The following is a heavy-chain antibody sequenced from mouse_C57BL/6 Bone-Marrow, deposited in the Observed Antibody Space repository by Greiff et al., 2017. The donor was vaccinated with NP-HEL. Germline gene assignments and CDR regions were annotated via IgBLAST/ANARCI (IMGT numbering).Heavy chain of an antibody. V-gene: IGHV5-12*01. CDR3: ARRNYYGSSRDYYAMDY. CDR2: ISNGGGST. CDR1: GFTFSDYY. D-gene: IGHD1-1*01. Sequence: DVMLVESGGGLVQPGGSLKLSCAASGFTFSDYYMYWVRQTPEKRLEWVAYISNGGGSTYYPDTVKGRFTISRDNAKNTLYLQMSRLKSEDTAMYYCARRNYYGSSRDYYAMDYWGQGTSVTVSS. J-gene: IGHJ4*01.